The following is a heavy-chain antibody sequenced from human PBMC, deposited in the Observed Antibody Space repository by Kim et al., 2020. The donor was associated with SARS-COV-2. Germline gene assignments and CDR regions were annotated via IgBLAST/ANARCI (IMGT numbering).Heavy chain of an antibody. CDR2: IIPIFGTA. J-gene: IGHJ6*02. Sequence: SVKVSCKASGGTFSSYAISWVRQAPGQGLEWMGGIIPIFGTANYAQKFQGRVTITADESTSTAYMELSSLRSEDTAVYYCAREPGYSSSSGPKYYYYYYGMDVWGQGTTVTVSS. CDR3: AREPGYSSSSGPKYYYYYYGMDV. CDR1: GGTFSSYA. V-gene: IGHV1-69*13. D-gene: IGHD6-13*01.